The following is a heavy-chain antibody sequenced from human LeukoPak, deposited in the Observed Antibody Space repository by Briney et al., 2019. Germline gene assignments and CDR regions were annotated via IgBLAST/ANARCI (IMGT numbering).Heavy chain of an antibody. CDR3: VSFYETY. V-gene: IGHV3-74*01. Sequence: GGSLRLSCAASGNYWMHWVRQAPGKGLVWVSHINSDGSWTSYADSVKGRFTISKDNAKNTVYLQMNSLRAEDTAVYYCVSFYETYWGRGTLVTVPS. D-gene: IGHD2/OR15-2a*01. CDR2: INSDGSWT. J-gene: IGHJ4*02. CDR1: GNYW.